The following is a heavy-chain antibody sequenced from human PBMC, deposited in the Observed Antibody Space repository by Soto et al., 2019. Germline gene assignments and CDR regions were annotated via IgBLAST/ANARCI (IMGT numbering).Heavy chain of an antibody. V-gene: IGHV4-38-2*01. J-gene: IGHJ4*02. D-gene: IGHD3-22*01. CDR2: ISYSAKT. CDR3: TRGAGAPWVRFDS. CDR1: GYSITSGFY. Sequence: SETLSLTCGVSGYSITSGFYWGWVRQSPGKGLEWIGSISYSAKTFYNPSLASRLSIAVDTSMNQFSLRLTSVTAADTALYYCTRGAGAPWVRFDSWGQGTLVTV.